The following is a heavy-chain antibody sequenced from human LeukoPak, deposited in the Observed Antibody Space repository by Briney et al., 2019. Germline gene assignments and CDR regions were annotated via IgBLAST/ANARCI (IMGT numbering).Heavy chain of an antibody. J-gene: IGHJ4*02. CDR1: GFTFSSYW. V-gene: IGHV3-7*01. Sequence: GGFLRLSCAASGFTFSSYWMTWVRQAPGKGLEWVANIKQDGSEKYYVDSVKGRFTISRDNAKNSLYLEVNSLRAEDTAVYYCATSRSFDYWGQGTLVTVSS. CDR2: IKQDGSEK. CDR3: ATSRSFDY.